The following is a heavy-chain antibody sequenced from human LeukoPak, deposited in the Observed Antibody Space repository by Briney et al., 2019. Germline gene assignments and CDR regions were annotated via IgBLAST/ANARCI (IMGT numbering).Heavy chain of an antibody. CDR3: HYYDSSGYSAFDY. CDR1: GFTFSSYA. J-gene: IGHJ4*02. CDR2: ISYDGSNK. V-gene: IGHV3-30-3*01. Sequence: GWSLRLSCAASGFTFSSYAMHWVRQAPGKGLEWVAVISYDGSNKYYADSVKGRFTISRDNSKNTLYLQMNSLRAEDTAVYYCHYYDSSGYSAFDYWGQGALVTVSS. D-gene: IGHD3-22*01.